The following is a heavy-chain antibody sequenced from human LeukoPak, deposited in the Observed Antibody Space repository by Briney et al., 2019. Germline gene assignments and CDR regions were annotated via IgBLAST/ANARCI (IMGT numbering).Heavy chain of an antibody. CDR2: INPNSGGT. CDR1: GYTFTGYY. CDR3: ARVSITEYYDSSGYYYSPDGTFDY. Sequence: ASVKVSCEASGYTFTGYYMHWVRQAPGQGLEWMGWINPNSGGTNYAQKFQGRVTMTRDTSISTAYMELSRLRSDGTAVYYCARVSITEYYDSSGYYYSPDGTFDYWGQGTLVTVSS. D-gene: IGHD3-22*01. J-gene: IGHJ4*02. V-gene: IGHV1-2*02.